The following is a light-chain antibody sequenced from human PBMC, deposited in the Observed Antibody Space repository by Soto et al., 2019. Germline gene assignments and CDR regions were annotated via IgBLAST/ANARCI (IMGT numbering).Light chain of an antibody. Sequence: DIQMTQSPSTLSASVGDTVTITSRSIQSISIWLAWYQQKPGKAPKILIYKASSLESGVPSRFSGSGSGQEFTLTISSLQPDDFATYYCQQYSTYTPRTFGHGTNVDIK. CDR3: QQYSTYTPRT. J-gene: IGKJ1*01. CDR2: KAS. V-gene: IGKV1-5*03. CDR1: QSISIW.